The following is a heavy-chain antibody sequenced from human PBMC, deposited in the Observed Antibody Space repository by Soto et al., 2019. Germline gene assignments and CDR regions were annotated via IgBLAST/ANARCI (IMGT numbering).Heavy chain of an antibody. Sequence: QVQLVQSGAEVKKPGSSVKVSCKASGGTFSNYAINWVRQAPGQGPEWMGRIIPIFGTANYAQKFQGRVTITADESTSTAYMELSSLISEDTALYYCARGARVPLVPTVLYWFDPWGQGTLVTVSS. CDR3: ARGARVPLVPTVLYWFDP. D-gene: IGHD2-2*01. V-gene: IGHV1-69*12. J-gene: IGHJ5*02. CDR2: IIPIFGTA. CDR1: GGTFSNYA.